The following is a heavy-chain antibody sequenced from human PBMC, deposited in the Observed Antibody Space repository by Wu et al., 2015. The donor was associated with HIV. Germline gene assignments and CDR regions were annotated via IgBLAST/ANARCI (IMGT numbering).Heavy chain of an antibody. Sequence: QVQLLQSGAEVKKPGASVKVSCKASGYKFTDYHLNWIRQAPGQGLEWMGRFNPANGGTNLAQKFQGRVTMTRTRPSATAYLEAEGRLDILTTRPTYYCVNLVGGVTKFHYDHWGPG. CDR2: FNPANGGT. D-gene: IGHD3-10*01. CDR1: GYKFTDYH. CDR3: VNLVGGVTKFHYDH. V-gene: IGHV1-2*02. J-gene: IGHJ4*03.